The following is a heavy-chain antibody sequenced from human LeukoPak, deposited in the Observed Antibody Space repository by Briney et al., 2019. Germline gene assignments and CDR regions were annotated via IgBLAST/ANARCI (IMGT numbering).Heavy chain of an antibody. CDR2: INPNSGGT. CDR1: GYTFTRYY. D-gene: IGHD3-10*01. V-gene: IGHV1-2*02. CDR3: ARGGGSGSLYYYYYYMDV. J-gene: IGHJ6*03. Sequence: ASVKVSCKASGYTFTRYYMHWVRQAPGQGLEWMGWINPNSGGTNYAQKFQGRVTMTRDTSISTAYMELSMLRSDGTDVYYFARGGGSGSLYYYYYYMDVWGKGTTVTISS.